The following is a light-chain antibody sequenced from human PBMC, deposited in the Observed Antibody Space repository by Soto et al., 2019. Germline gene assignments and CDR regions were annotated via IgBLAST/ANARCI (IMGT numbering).Light chain of an antibody. V-gene: IGKV3-15*01. Sequence: EIVMTQPPATLSVSPGERATLSCRASQSVSSNLAWHQQKPGQAPRLLIYDASTRATGIPARFSGSGSGTEFTLTISSLQSEDFAVYYCQQYDNWPPITFGQGTRLEIK. CDR3: QQYDNWPPIT. CDR2: DAS. CDR1: QSVSSN. J-gene: IGKJ5*01.